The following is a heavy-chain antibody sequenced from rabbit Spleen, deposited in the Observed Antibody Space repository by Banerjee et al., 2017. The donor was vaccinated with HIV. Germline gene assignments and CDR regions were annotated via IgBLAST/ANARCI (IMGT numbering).Heavy chain of an antibody. CDR3: ARDSGSSFSSYGMDL. Sequence: QEQLVESGGGLVRPEGSLKLSCTASGFSFSNKAVMCWVRQAPGNGMQWMACINAVTGKAVYATWAKGRFTFSKTSSTTVTLQMTSLTAADTATYFCARDSGSSFSSYGMDLWGPGTLVTVS. J-gene: IGHJ6*01. V-gene: IGHV1S45*01. D-gene: IGHD8-1*01. CDR1: GFSFSNKAV. CDR2: INAVTGKA.